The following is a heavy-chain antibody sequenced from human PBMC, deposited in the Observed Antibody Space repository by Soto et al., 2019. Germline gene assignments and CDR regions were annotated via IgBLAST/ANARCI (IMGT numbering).Heavy chain of an antibody. CDR1: GGSISSGGYY. Sequence: QVQLQESGPGLVKPSQTLSLTCTVSGGSISSGGYYWSWIRQHPGKGLEWIGCIYYCGSTYYNPSLKSRVTIAADTSKTQYPLKLSSVPAADMAVYYCARTPLLWGQGTLVTVSS. CDR2: IYYCGST. CDR3: ARTPLL. V-gene: IGHV4-31*03. J-gene: IGHJ4*02. D-gene: IGHD1-26*01.